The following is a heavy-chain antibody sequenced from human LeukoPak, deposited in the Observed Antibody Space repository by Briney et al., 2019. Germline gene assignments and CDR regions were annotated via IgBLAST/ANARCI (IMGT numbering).Heavy chain of an antibody. D-gene: IGHD2-15*01. CDR2: FYYSGST. V-gene: IGHV4-59*01. CDR1: GGSISSYY. J-gene: IGHJ4*02. Sequence: SETLSLTCTVSGGSISSYYWSWIRQPPGKGLEWIGYFYYSGSTNYNPSLKSRVTISVDTSKSQFSLKLSSVTAADTAVYYCARTGYCSGNSCYLNPIDYWGQGTLVTVSS. CDR3: ARTGYCSGNSCYLNPIDY.